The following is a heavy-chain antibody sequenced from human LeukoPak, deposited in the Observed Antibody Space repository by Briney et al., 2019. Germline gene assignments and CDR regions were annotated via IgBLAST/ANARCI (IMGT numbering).Heavy chain of an antibody. CDR1: GFTFSIYG. J-gene: IGHJ4*02. CDR3: AKIVPAADLGY. D-gene: IGHD2-2*01. V-gene: IGHV3-30*02. Sequence: GGSLRLSCAASGFTFSIYGMSWVRQAPGRGLEWVTFIQYDGGNTYYADSVKGRFTIYRDNSKNTLYLQMNSLRGEDTAIYYCAKIVPAADLGYWGQGTLVTVSS. CDR2: IQYDGGNT.